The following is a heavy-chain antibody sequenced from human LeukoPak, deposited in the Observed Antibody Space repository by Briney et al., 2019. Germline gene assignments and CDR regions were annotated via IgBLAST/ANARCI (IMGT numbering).Heavy chain of an antibody. CDR1: GGSLSSYY. Sequence: SETLSLTSAVSGGSLSSYYWSWIRQRPGKGLEWIGRIYTSGGTNYNPSLQSRVTMSVDTSKNQFALKLSSVTAADTAVYYCATYGSGSNFDYWGQGTLVSVSS. D-gene: IGHD3-10*01. J-gene: IGHJ4*02. CDR2: IYTSGGT. V-gene: IGHV4-4*07. CDR3: ATYGSGSNFDY.